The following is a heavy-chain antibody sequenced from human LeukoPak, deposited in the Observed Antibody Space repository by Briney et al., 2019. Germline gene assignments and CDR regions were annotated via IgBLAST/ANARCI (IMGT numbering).Heavy chain of an antibody. CDR3: ARALVAVAGPIDY. CDR1: GFTFSSYS. CDR2: ISSSSSYI. J-gene: IGHJ4*02. Sequence: GSLRLSCAASGFTFSSYSMNWVRQAPGKGLEWVSSISSSSSYIYYADSVKGRFTISRDNAKNSLYLQMNSLRAEDTTVYYCARALVAVAGPIDYWGQGTLVTVSS. V-gene: IGHV3-21*01. D-gene: IGHD6-19*01.